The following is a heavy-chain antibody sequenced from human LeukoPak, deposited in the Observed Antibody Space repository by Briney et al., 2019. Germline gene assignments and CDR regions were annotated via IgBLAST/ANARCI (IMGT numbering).Heavy chain of an antibody. CDR2: IYYSGST. J-gene: IGHJ4*02. CDR1: GGSISSYY. CDR3: ARAVAGSRLIDY. D-gene: IGHD6-19*01. V-gene: IGHV4-59*01. Sequence: SETLSLTCTVSGGSISSYYWSWIRQPPGKGLEWIGYIYYSGSTNYNPSLKSRVTISVDTSENQFSLKLSSVTAADTAVYYCARAVAGSRLIDYWGQGTLVTVSS.